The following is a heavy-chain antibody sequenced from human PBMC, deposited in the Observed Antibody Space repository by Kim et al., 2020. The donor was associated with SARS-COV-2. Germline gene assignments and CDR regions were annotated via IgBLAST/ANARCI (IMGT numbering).Heavy chain of an antibody. Sequence: KGRFTIARDKSKNTLYLQMNSLRAEDTAVYYCAKDQKLYDILTGHNWFDPWGQGTLVTVSS. J-gene: IGHJ5*02. D-gene: IGHD3-9*01. V-gene: IGHV3-23*01. CDR3: AKDQKLYDILTGHNWFDP.